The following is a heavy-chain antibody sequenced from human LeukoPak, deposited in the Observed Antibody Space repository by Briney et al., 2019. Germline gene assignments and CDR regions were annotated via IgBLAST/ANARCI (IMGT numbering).Heavy chain of an antibody. CDR2: ISAYNGNT. V-gene: IGHV1-18*04. J-gene: IGHJ4*02. Sequence: ASVKVSCKASGYTFTGYYIHWVRQAPGQGLEWMGWISAYNGNTNYAQRLQGRVTMTTDTSTSTAYMDLRSLRSDDTAVYYCARKGGGITPLFDYWGQGTLVTVSS. CDR1: GYTFTGYY. CDR3: ARKGGGITPLFDY. D-gene: IGHD1-7*01.